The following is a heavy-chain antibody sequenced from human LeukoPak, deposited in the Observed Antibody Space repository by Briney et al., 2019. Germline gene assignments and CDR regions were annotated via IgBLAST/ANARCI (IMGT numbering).Heavy chain of an antibody. CDR2: IYTSGST. CDR1: GGSISSYY. V-gene: IGHV4-4*07. CDR3: ARCEGPPGARHSSSLNWFDP. D-gene: IGHD6-13*01. J-gene: IGHJ5*02. Sequence: PSETLSLTCTVSGGSISSYYWSWIRQPAGKGLEWIGRIYTSGSTNYNPSLKSRVTMSVDTSKNQFSLKLSSVTAADTAVYYCARCEGPPGARHSSSLNWFDPWGQGTLVTVSS.